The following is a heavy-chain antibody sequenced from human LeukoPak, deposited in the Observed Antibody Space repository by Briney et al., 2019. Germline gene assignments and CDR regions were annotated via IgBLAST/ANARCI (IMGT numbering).Heavy chain of an antibody. D-gene: IGHD2-15*01. CDR2: ISGRGNTL. Sequence: GGSLRLSCAASGFTFSDYFMSWIRQAPGKGLEWVSYISGRGNTLYYADSVTDRFTISRDNAKNSLCLQMNSLRAEDTAVYYCAREAYSSGPYFFDYWGQGTLVTVSS. CDR3: AREAYSSGPYFFDY. V-gene: IGHV3-11*01. CDR1: GFTFSDYF. J-gene: IGHJ4*02.